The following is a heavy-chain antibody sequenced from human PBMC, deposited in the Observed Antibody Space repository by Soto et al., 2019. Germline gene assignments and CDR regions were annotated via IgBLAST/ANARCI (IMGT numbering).Heavy chain of an antibody. CDR2: IYYSGST. Sequence: PPGKGLVWIGYIYYSGSTNYNPSLKSRVTISVDTSKNQFSLKLSSVTAADTAVYYCARDVIGSDYWRGVVVSGMEFWGKGTTVIGSS. V-gene: IGHV4-59*01. CDR3: ARDVIGSDYWRGVVVSGMEF. J-gene: IGHJ6*01. D-gene: IGHD2-21*01.